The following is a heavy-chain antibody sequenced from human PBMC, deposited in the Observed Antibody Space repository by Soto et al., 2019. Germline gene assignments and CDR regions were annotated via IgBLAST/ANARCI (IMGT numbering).Heavy chain of an antibody. CDR1: GFTFSSYG. CDR3: AKVDDFWTGRNFDY. D-gene: IGHD3-3*01. J-gene: IGHJ4*02. V-gene: IGHV3-23*01. CDR2: ISGSGGST. Sequence: GGSLRLSCAASGFTFSSYGMSWVRQSPGKGLAWVSGISGSGGSTYYADSVKGRFTISRDNSKYTLYLQLNGLRAEDTAVYYCAKVDDFWTGRNFDYWGQGVLVTVSS.